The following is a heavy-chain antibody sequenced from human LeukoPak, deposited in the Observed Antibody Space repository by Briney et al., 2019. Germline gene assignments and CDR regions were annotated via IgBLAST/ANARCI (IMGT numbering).Heavy chain of an antibody. V-gene: IGHV1-2*06. J-gene: IGHJ4*01. CDR3: ASETYDTGDY. Sequence: ASVTVSCTASGYTFTVYYMHWVRQAPGQGLEWMGRINPNSGGTNYAQKFQGRVTMTRDTSISTAYMELSRLRSDDTAVYYCASETYDTGDYWGQGTLVTVSS. CDR2: INPNSGGT. D-gene: IGHD3-22*01. CDR1: GYTFTVYY.